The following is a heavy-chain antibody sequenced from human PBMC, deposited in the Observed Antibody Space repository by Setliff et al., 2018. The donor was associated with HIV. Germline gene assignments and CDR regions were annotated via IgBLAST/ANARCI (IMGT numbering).Heavy chain of an antibody. CDR2: INPNTGGT. CDR1: FYTFTNYG. V-gene: IGHV1-2*02. Sequence: ASVKVSCKTSFYTFTNYGISWVRQAPGQGLEWMGWINPNTGGTNFAQKFQGRVTMTRDTSISTAYMELSRLRSDDTAVYYCGRDPFWSGYDAFDIWGQGTMVTVSS. CDR3: GRDPFWSGYDAFDI. J-gene: IGHJ3*02. D-gene: IGHD3-3*01.